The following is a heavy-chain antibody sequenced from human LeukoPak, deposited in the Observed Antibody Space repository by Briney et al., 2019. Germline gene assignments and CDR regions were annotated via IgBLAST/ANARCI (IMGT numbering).Heavy chain of an antibody. D-gene: IGHD6-13*01. CDR1: GFTVSSNY. J-gene: IGHJ6*03. V-gene: IGHV3-53*01. CDR2: IYSGGST. Sequence: GGSLRLSCAASGFTVSSNYMSWVRQAPGKGLEWVSVIYSGGSTYYADSVKGRFTISRDNSKNTLYLQMNSLRAEDTAVYYCARDSVYSSSWTDYYYMDVWGKGTTVTVSS. CDR3: ARDSVYSSSWTDYYYMDV.